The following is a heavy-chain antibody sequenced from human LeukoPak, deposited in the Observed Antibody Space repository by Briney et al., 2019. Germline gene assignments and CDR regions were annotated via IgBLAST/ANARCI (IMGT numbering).Heavy chain of an antibody. CDR2: IGYGGGST. Sequence: GGSLRLSCAASGFTFSNYAMVWVRQAPEKGLEWVSAIGYGGGSTYYADSVRGRFIVSRDNSKNTLYLQMISLRAEDTARYFCAKAPRRNWIPYYCYMDVWGKGTTVTVSS. V-gene: IGHV3-23*01. CDR1: GFTFSNYA. CDR3: AKAPRRNWIPYYCYMDV. J-gene: IGHJ6*03. D-gene: IGHD1-1*01.